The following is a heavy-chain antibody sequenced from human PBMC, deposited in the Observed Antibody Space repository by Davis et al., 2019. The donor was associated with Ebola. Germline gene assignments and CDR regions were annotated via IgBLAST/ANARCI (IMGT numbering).Heavy chain of an antibody. D-gene: IGHD1-20*01. J-gene: IGHJ4*02. V-gene: IGHV4-38-2*02. Sequence: PSETLSLTCTVSGYSISSGYYYWGWIRQAPGKGLEWIGSIYNSVSTHYNPSLKSRLTISIDTSKNQFSLELRSVTAADTAVYYCVRNVTEASCFDYWGQGALVTVSS. CDR2: IYNSVST. CDR3: VRNVTEASCFDY. CDR1: GYSISSGYYY.